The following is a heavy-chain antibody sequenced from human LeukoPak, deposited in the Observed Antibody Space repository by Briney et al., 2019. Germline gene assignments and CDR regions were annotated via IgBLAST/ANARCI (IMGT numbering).Heavy chain of an antibody. Sequence: SETLSLTCAVYGGSISHYYWSWIRQSPGKGLEWIGSIFYSGRTYYNPSLKSRVTMSVDTSKNQFSLRLSSVNAADTAVYYCARDILATSIAAPYYWGQGTLVTVSS. CDR2: IFYSGRT. D-gene: IGHD6-13*01. CDR3: ARDILATSIAAPYY. V-gene: IGHV4-39*07. CDR1: GGSISHYY. J-gene: IGHJ4*02.